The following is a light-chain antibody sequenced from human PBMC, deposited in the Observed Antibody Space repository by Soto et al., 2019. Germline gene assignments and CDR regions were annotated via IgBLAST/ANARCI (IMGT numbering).Light chain of an antibody. J-gene: IGKJ1*01. CDR1: QSISRY. CDR3: QQNKDWPGT. CDR2: SAS. V-gene: IGKV1-39*01. Sequence: DIQMTQSPSSLSASVGDRVTVTCRAGQSISRYLNWYQQRPGKAPKLLIYSASSLQTGVPSRFSGSGSGTDFTLTISSLQSEDFGVYYCQQNKDWPGTFGQGTKVEIK.